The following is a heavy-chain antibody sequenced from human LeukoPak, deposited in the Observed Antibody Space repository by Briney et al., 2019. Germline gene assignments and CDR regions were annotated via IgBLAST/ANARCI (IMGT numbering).Heavy chain of an antibody. Sequence: PSETLSLTCTVSGGSISSYYWSRIRQPPGKGLEWIGEINHSGSTNYNPSLKSRVTISVDTSKNQFSLKLSSVTAADTAVYYCARPSHDYWGQGTLVTVSP. V-gene: IGHV4-34*01. J-gene: IGHJ4*02. CDR3: ARPSHDY. CDR2: INHSGST. CDR1: GGSISSYY.